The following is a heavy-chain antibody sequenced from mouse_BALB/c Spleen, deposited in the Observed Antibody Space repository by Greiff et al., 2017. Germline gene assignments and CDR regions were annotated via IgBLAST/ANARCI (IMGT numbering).Heavy chain of an antibody. CDR3: ARMITARAWFAY. J-gene: IGHJ3*01. D-gene: IGHD2-4*01. V-gene: IGHV3-2*02. CDR2: ISYSGST. Sequence: VQLKQSGPGLVKPSQSLSLTCTVTGYSITSDYAWNWIRQFPGNKLEWMGYISYSGSTSYNPSLKSRISITRDTSKNQFFLQLNSVTTEDTATYYCARMITARAWFAYWGQGTLVTVSA. CDR1: GYSITSDYA.